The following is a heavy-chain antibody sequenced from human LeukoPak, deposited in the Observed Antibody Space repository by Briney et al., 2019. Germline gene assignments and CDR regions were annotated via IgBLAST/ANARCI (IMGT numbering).Heavy chain of an antibody. CDR3: ARGYSGYNWDY. CDR2: IYYSGST. CDR1: GGSISSYY. V-gene: IGHV4-59*08. D-gene: IGHD5-12*01. J-gene: IGHJ4*02. Sequence: PSETLSLTCTVSGGSISSYYWSWIRQPPGKGLEWIGYIYYSGSTNYNPSLKSRVTVSVDTSKNQFSLKLSSVTAADTAVYYCARGYSGYNWDYWGQGTLVTVSS.